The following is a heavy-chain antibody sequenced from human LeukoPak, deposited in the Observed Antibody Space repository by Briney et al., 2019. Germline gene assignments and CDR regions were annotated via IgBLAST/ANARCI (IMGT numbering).Heavy chain of an antibody. CDR3: ARVYGSESYSYFDY. D-gene: IGHD3-10*01. Sequence: SETLSLTGTVSGGSISSYYWSWIRQPPGKGLEWIGYIYYSGSTNYNPSLKSRVTISVDTSKNQFSLKLSSVTAADTAVYYCARVYGSESYSYFDYWGQGTLVTVSS. CDR2: IYYSGST. J-gene: IGHJ4*02. V-gene: IGHV4-59*01. CDR1: GGSISSYY.